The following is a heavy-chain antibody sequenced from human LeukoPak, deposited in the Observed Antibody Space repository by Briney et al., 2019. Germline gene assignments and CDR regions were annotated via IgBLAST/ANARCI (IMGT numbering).Heavy chain of an antibody. CDR3: ARDRPYKSNYDIFTGYYSELAY. J-gene: IGHJ4*02. V-gene: IGHV1-18*04. D-gene: IGHD3-9*01. CDR2: INAYNGNT. Sequence: ASVKVSCTASGYTFTSNGISWVRQAPGQGLEWMGWINAYNGNTIYAQNLQGRVTMTTDTSTATAYMELRSLRSDDTAVYYCARDRPYKSNYDIFTGYYSELAYWGQGTLVTVSS. CDR1: GYTFTSNG.